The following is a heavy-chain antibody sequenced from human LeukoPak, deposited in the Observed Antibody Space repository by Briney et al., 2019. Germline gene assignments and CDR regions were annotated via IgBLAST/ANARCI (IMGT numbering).Heavy chain of an antibody. CDR3: ARCGYIYGSLPYYYMDV. D-gene: IGHD5-18*01. CDR1: GGSISSYY. J-gene: IGHJ6*03. V-gene: IGHV4-4*07. Sequence: SETLSLTCTVSGGSISSYYWSWIRQPAGKGLEWLGRIYTSGSTNYNPSLKSRVTMSVDTSKNQFSLKLSSVTAADTAVYYCARCGYIYGSLPYYYMDVWGKGTTVTISS. CDR2: IYTSGST.